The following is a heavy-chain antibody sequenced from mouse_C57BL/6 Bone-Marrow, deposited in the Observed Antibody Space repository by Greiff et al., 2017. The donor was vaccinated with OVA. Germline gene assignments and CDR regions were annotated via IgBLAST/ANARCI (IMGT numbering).Heavy chain of an antibody. D-gene: IGHD1-1*01. CDR1: GYTFTSYG. Sequence: QVQLQQSGAELARPGASVKLSCKASGYTFTSYGISWVKQRTGQGLEWIGEINPGSGGTNYNEKFKGKATLTADKSSSTAYMQLSSLTSEDSAVYFCARSDYYGDYWGQGTTLTVSS. CDR3: ARSDYYGDY. CDR2: INPGSGGT. V-gene: IGHV1-81*01. J-gene: IGHJ2*01.